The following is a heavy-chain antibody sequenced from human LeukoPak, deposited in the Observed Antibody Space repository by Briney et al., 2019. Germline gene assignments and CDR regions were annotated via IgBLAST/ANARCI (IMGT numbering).Heavy chain of an antibody. CDR1: GVTFDDYA. D-gene: IGHD6-13*01. J-gene: IGHJ4*02. V-gene: IGHV3-9*01. CDR3: ARRMGSSWSFDY. CDR2: IDWYSGSI. Sequence: PGRSLRLSCAASGVTFDDYAMHWVRQAPGKGLEWVSAIDWYSGSIGYADSVKGRFTISRDNSKNTLFLQMNSLRAEDTAVYYCARRMGSSWSFDYWGQRTLVTVSS.